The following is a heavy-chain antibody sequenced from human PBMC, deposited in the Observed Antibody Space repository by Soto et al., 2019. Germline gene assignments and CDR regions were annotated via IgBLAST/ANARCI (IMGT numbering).Heavy chain of an antibody. V-gene: IGHV1-69*13. Sequence: EASVKVSCKASGGTFSSYAISWVRQAPGQGLEWMGGIIPIFGTANYAQKFQGRVTITADESTSTAYMELSSLRSEDTAVYYCARYPYGSGSYHFDYWGQGTLVTVSS. CDR3: ARYPYGSGSYHFDY. D-gene: IGHD3-10*01. CDR1: GGTFSSYA. J-gene: IGHJ4*02. CDR2: IIPIFGTA.